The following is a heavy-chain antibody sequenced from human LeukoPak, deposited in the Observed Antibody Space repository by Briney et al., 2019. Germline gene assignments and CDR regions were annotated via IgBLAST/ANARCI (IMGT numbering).Heavy chain of an antibody. CDR1: GYTFTSYD. Sequence: ASVKVSCKASGYTFTSYDINWVRQATGQGLEWMGWINPNSGGTNYAQKFQGRVTMTRDTSISTAYMELSRLRSDDTAVYYCARDFSKGYYYGSGSYYYWGQGTLVTVSS. D-gene: IGHD3-10*01. J-gene: IGHJ4*02. CDR2: INPNSGGT. CDR3: ARDFSKGYYYGSGSYYY. V-gene: IGHV1-2*02.